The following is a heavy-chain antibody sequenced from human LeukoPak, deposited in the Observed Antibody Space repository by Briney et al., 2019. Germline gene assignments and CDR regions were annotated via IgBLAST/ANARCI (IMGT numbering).Heavy chain of an antibody. CDR3: ARGHYDFWSGQRFYMDV. J-gene: IGHJ6*03. CDR2: MNPNSGNT. V-gene: IGHV1-8*03. D-gene: IGHD3-3*01. CDR1: GYTFTSYD. Sequence: GASVKVSCKXSGYTFTSYDINWVRQATGQGLERMGWMNPNSGNTGYAQKFQGRVTITRNTSISTAYMELSSLRSKDTAVYYCARGHYDFWSGQRFYMDVWGKGTTVTVSS.